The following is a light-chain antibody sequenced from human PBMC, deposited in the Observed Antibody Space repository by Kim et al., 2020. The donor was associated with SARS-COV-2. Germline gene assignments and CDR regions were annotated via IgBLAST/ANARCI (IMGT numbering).Light chain of an antibody. J-gene: IGLJ2*01. CDR1: RSNSRDNT. V-gene: IGLV1-44*01. CDR2: TND. CDR3: AAWFDSLVV. Sequence: QSVLTPPPSASGTPGQSVTISCSGTRSNSRDNTVSWYQQVPGTTPKLLIHTNDRRPSGVPDRFSGSKSGTSASLAISGLRSEDEADYYCAAWFDSLVVFGGGTQLTVL.